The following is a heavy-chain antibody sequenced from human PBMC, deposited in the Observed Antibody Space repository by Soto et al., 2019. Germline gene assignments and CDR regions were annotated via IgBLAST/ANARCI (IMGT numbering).Heavy chain of an antibody. V-gene: IGHV3-15*01. D-gene: IGHD3-22*01. CDR2: IKSKTDGGTT. J-gene: IGHJ4*02. CDR3: TTRRYYDTSATDY. Sequence: VGSLRLSCAASGFTFSNAWMSWVRQAPGKGLEWVGRIKSKTDGGTTDYAAPVEGRFTISRDDSKNTLYLQMNSLDTEDTAVYYCTTRRYYDTSATDYWGQGTLVTVSS. CDR1: GFTFSNAW.